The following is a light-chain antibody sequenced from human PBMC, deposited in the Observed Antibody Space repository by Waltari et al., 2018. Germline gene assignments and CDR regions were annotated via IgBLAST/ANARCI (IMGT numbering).Light chain of an antibody. CDR2: DVT. J-gene: IGLJ2*01. CDR3: FSQTLDGLVL. Sequence: QSALTQPASVSGSPGHSITISCIAVGSAVGASDYVSWHQHHPGKAPQVIIYDVTNRPSGVSDRFSASKSANTASLTISRLQPEDEADYYCFSQTLDGLVLFGGGTRLTVL. V-gene: IGLV2-14*03. CDR1: GSAVGASDY.